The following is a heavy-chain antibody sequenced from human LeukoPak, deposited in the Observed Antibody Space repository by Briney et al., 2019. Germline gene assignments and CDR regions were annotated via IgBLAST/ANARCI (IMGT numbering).Heavy chain of an antibody. Sequence: GGSLRLSCAASGFTFSSYGMHWVRQAPGKGLEWVAFIRYDGSNKYYADSVKGRFTISRDNSKNTLYLQMNSLRAEDTAVYYCAKDLRRGGYYDSSPAGYMDVWGKGTTVTVSS. J-gene: IGHJ6*03. CDR1: GFTFSSYG. CDR3: AKDLRRGGYYDSSPAGYMDV. V-gene: IGHV3-30*02. CDR2: IRYDGSNK. D-gene: IGHD3-22*01.